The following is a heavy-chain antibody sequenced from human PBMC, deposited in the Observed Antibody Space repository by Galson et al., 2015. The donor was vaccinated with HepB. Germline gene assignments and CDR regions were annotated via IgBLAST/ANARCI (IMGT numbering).Heavy chain of an antibody. J-gene: IGHJ4*02. Sequence: SVKVSCKASGYTFTGYYMHRVRQAPGQGLEWVGRINPNSGGTDYAQKFQGRVTMTRDTSISTAYMDLSRLRSDDTALYFCGRGDFLTGYFVDYWGQGTLVTVSS. CDR2: INPNSGGT. CDR3: GRGDFLTGYFVDY. V-gene: IGHV1-2*06. D-gene: IGHD3/OR15-3a*01. CDR1: GYTFTGYY.